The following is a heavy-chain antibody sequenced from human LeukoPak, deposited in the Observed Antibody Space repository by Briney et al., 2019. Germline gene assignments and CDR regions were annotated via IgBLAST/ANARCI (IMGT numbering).Heavy chain of an antibody. CDR3: AKRSPGYCSGTSCYGNFEY. V-gene: IGHV3-23*01. CDR1: GFSFGSYA. CDR2: ISGSGGST. D-gene: IGHD2-2*01. J-gene: IGHJ4*02. Sequence: GGSLRLSCAASGFSFGSYALSWVRQAPGKGLEWVSTISGSGGSTYYADSLKGRFTISRDNSKNTLFLQVNSLRTEDTARYYCAKRSPGYCSGTSCYGNFEYWGQGTLVTVSS.